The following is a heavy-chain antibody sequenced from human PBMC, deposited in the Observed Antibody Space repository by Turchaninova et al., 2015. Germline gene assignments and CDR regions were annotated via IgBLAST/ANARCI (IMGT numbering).Heavy chain of an antibody. V-gene: IGHV2-5*02. D-gene: IGHD3-22*01. CDR2: IYWDDDK. J-gene: IGHJ4*02. Sequence: QITLKESGPTLVKPTKTLTLTCTFYGFSPSTIGVGVGWFRQPPGKAPEGLALIYWDDDKRYSPALKTRLTITKDTSKNQVVLTMTNMDPVDTATYYCAHRPLRSSTGYYYYFDDWGQGTQVTVSS. CDR1: GFSPSTIGVG. CDR3: AHRPLRSSTGYYYYFDD.